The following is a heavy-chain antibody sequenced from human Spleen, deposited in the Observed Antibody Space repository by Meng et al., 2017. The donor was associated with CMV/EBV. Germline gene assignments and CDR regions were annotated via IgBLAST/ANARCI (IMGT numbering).Heavy chain of an antibody. D-gene: IGHD2-2*01. Sequence: KVSCKGSGYSFTSYWIGWVRQMPGKGLEWMGIIYPGDSDTRYSPSFQGQVTISADKSISTAYMELSRLRSDDTAVYYCARERVYCSSTSCRPPFYGMDVWGQGTTVTVSS. J-gene: IGHJ6*02. CDR3: ARERVYCSSTSCRPPFYGMDV. CDR1: GYSFTSYW. CDR2: IYPGDSDT. V-gene: IGHV5-51*01.